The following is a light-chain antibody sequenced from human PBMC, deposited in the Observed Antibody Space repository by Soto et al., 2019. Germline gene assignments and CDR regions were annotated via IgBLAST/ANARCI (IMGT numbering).Light chain of an antibody. CDR2: DAS. CDR1: QSVGTS. Sequence: EIVLTQSPATLSLSPGERATFSCKASQSVGTSLAWFQQKPCQAPRLLIYDASVRATGIPARFSGSGSGTDFTLPISRLQPEDIAMYYCQQSSNWPPWTFGRGTRVEI. CDR3: QQSSNWPPWT. V-gene: IGKV3-11*01. J-gene: IGKJ1*01.